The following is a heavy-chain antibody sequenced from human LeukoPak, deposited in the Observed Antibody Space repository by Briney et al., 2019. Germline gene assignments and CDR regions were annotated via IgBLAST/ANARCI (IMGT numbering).Heavy chain of an antibody. CDR2: ISSTSAYI. CDR1: GFALRSYT. CDR3: ARVAVAGPTGWFDS. Sequence: GGSLRLSCAASGFALRSYTLTWVRQAPGKGLGWVSSISSTSAYIYYAESVKGRFSISRDNVDNVVHLQMSSLTNEDTAVYYCARVAVAGPTGWFDSWGQGTLVTVSS. J-gene: IGHJ5*01. D-gene: IGHD6-19*01. V-gene: IGHV3-21*01.